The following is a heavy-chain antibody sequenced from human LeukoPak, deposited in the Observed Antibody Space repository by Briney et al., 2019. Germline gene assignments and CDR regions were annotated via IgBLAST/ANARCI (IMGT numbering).Heavy chain of an antibody. D-gene: IGHD2-2*02. V-gene: IGHV3-9*01. Sequence: GGSLRLSCAASGFTFDDYAMHWVRQAPGKGLEWVSGISWNSGSIGYADSVKGRFTISRDNAKNSLYLQMNSLRAEDTALYYCAKDKVDCSSTSCYRSAGHYGMDVWGQGTTVTVSS. J-gene: IGHJ6*02. CDR2: ISWNSGSI. CDR3: AKDKVDCSSTSCYRSAGHYGMDV. CDR1: GFTFDDYA.